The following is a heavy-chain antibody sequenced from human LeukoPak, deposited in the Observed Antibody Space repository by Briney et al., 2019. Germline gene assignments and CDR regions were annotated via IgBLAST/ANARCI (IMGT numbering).Heavy chain of an antibody. V-gene: IGHV4-61*02. J-gene: IGHJ4*02. D-gene: IGHD6-13*01. Sequence: PSETLSLTCTVSGGSISSGSYYWSWIRQPAGKGLEWIGRIYTSGSTNYNPSLKSRVTISVDTSKNQFSLKLSSVTAADTAVYYCARNPFGSWFDYWGQGTLVTVSS. CDR2: IYTSGST. CDR1: GGSISSGSYY. CDR3: ARNPFGSWFDY.